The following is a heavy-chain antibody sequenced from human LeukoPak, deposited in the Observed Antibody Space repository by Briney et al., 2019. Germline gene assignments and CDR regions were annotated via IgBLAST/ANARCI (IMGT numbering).Heavy chain of an antibody. Sequence: GGSLRLSCAASGFTFSSYSMNWVRQPPEKGLEWVSSISSSSSYIYYADSVKGRFTISRDNAKNSLYLQMNSLRAEDTAVYYCARDYRQLVRPFDYWGQGTLVTVSS. CDR3: ARDYRQLVRPFDY. V-gene: IGHV3-21*01. D-gene: IGHD6-13*01. CDR2: ISSSSSYI. CDR1: GFTFSSYS. J-gene: IGHJ4*02.